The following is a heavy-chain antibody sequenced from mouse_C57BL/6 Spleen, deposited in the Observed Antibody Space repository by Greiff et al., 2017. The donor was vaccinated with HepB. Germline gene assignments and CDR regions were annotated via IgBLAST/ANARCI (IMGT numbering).Heavy chain of an antibody. D-gene: IGHD2-2*01. Sequence: EVMLVESGPGLAKPSQPLSLTCSVTGYSITSDYWNWIRKFPGNKLEYMGYISYSGSTYYNPSLKSRISITRDTSKNQYYLQLNSVTTEDTATCYGARCRGYPDYFDYWGQGTTLTVSS. V-gene: IGHV3-8*01. CDR3: ARCRGYPDYFDY. CDR1: GYSITSDY. J-gene: IGHJ2*01. CDR2: ISYSGST.